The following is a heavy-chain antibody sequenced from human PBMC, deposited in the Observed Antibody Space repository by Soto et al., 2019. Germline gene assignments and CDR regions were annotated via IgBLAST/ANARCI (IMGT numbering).Heavy chain of an antibody. J-gene: IGHJ3*02. D-gene: IGHD5-18*01. CDR1: GYSFTSYW. CDR3: ASPGTYSYGYNNAFDI. Sequence: GESLKISCKGSGYSFTSYWIGWVRQMPGKGLEWMGIIYPGDSDTRYSPSFQGQVTISADKSISTAYLQWSSLKASDTAMYYCASPGTYSYGYNNAFDIWGQGTMVTVSS. CDR2: IYPGDSDT. V-gene: IGHV5-51*01.